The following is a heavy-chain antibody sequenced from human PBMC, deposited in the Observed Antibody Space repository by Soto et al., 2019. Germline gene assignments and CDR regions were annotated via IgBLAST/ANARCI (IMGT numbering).Heavy chain of an antibody. CDR2: IKSKTDGGTT. J-gene: IGHJ6*02. CDR1: GFTFSNAW. D-gene: IGHD3-3*01. Sequence: GGSLRLSCAASGFTFSNAWMNWVRQAPGKGLEWVGRIKSKTDGGTTDYAAPVKGRFTISRDDSKNTLYLQMNSLKTEDTAMYYCTTDLEWSFYYYYGMDVWGQGTTVTVSS. V-gene: IGHV3-15*07. CDR3: TTDLEWSFYYYYGMDV.